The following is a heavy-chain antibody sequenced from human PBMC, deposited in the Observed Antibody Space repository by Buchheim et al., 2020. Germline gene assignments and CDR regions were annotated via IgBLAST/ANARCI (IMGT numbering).Heavy chain of an antibody. Sequence: QVQLVESGGGVVQPGRSLRLSCAASGFTFSSYGMHWVRQAPGKGLAWVAVISYDGSNKYYADSVKGRFTISRDNSKNTLYLQMNRLRAEDTAVYYCAKGGLQWLVPSAFDIWGQGT. CDR2: ISYDGSNK. CDR3: AKGGLQWLVPSAFDI. V-gene: IGHV3-30*18. D-gene: IGHD6-19*01. CDR1: GFTFSSYG. J-gene: IGHJ3*02.